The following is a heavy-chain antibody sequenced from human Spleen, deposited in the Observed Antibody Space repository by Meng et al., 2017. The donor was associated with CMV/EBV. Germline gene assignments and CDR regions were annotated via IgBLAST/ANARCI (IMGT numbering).Heavy chain of an antibody. CDR2: INPSAGST. Sequence: ASVKVSCKAAGYTLTGYSLHWVRQAPGQGLEWVGMINPSAGSTGYAQKFQDRVTVTRDTSTSTVYMELSSLTSEDTAVYYCARDHTRGATGYFDYWGPGTLVTVSS. CDR1: GYTLTGYS. CDR3: ARDHTRGATGYFDY. D-gene: IGHD1-26*01. J-gene: IGHJ4*02. V-gene: IGHV1-46*01.